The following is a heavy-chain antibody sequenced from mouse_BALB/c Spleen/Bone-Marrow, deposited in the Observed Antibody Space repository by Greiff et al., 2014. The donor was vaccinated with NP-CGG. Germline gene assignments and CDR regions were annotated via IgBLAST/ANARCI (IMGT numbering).Heavy chain of an antibody. CDR2: IWADGST. CDR1: GFSLTSYR. V-gene: IGHV2-9*02. Sequence: VQRVESGPGLVAPSQSLSITCTVSGFSLTSYRVHWVRQPPGKGLEWLGVIWADGSTNYNSALTSRLSISKDNSKSQVSLKMNSLQTDDTAMYYCSRITTATGAMDYWGQGTSVTISS. CDR3: SRITTATGAMDY. D-gene: IGHD1-2*01. J-gene: IGHJ4*01.